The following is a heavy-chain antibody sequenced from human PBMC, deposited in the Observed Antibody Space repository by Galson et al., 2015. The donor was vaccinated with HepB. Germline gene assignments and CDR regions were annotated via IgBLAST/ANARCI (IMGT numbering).Heavy chain of an antibody. CDR3: ARGYSGGYLGPVRSNYFDY. J-gene: IGHJ4*02. Sequence: SVKVSCKASGYTFTSYAMHWVRQAPGQRLEWMGWFNAGNGNTKYSQKFQGRVTITRDTSASTAYMELSSLRSEDTAVYYCARGYSGGYLGPVRSNYFDYWGQGTLVTVSS. CDR2: FNAGNGNT. V-gene: IGHV1-3*01. D-gene: IGHD1-26*01. CDR1: GYTFTSYA.